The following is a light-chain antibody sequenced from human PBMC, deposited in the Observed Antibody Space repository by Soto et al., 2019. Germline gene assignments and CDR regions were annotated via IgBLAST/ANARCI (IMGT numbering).Light chain of an antibody. CDR2: GAS. CDR1: QSVSSN. V-gene: IGKV3-15*01. Sequence: EIVMTQSPATLSVSPGERAALSCRASQSVSSNFAWYQQKPGQAPRLLIYGASTRATGIPARFSGSGSGTEFKLTISSLQSEDFAVYYCQQYNNWPYTFGQGTKLE. J-gene: IGKJ2*01. CDR3: QQYNNWPYT.